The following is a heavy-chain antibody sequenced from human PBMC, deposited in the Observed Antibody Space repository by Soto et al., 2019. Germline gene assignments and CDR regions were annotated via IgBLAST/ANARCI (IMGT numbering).Heavy chain of an antibody. CDR2: IIPIFGTA. D-gene: IGHD6-13*01. V-gene: IGHV1-69*06. CDR3: ARAAGYSSSWYWFDP. CDR1: GGTFSSYA. J-gene: IGHJ5*02. Sequence: GASVKVSCKASGGTFSSYAISWVRQAPGQGLEWMGGIIPIFGTANYAQKFQGRVTITADTSTSTAYMELSRLRSDDTAVYYCARAAGYSSSWYWFDPWGQGTLVTVSS.